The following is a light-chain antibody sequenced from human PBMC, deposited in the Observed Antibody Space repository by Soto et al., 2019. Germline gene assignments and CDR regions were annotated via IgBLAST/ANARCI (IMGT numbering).Light chain of an antibody. CDR1: SSDVGGYDY. J-gene: IGLJ1*01. CDR3: SSYTSSNTLGV. Sequence: QSALTQPASVSGSPGQSITISCTGTSSDVGGYDYVSWYQQHPGKAPQLMIYDVTNRPSGVSYRFSGSKSGNTASLSISGLQAEDEADYYCSSYTSSNTLGVFGTGTKLTVL. V-gene: IGLV2-14*01. CDR2: DVT.